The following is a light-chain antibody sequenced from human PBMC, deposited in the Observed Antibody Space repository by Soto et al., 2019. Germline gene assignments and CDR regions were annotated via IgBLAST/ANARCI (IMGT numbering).Light chain of an antibody. CDR1: QSVSNN. CDR2: GAS. Sequence: LVMTPSPVTPYLSPGERATLSRRASQSVSNNLAWYQQKPGQAPRLLIYGASSRATGIPDRFSGSGSGTDFTLTINRLEPEDFAVYYCQQYGSSITFGQGTRLEIK. CDR3: QQYGSSIT. V-gene: IGKV3-20*01. J-gene: IGKJ5*01.